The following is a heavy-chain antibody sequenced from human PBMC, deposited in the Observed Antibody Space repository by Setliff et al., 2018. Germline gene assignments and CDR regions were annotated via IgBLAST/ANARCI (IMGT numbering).Heavy chain of an antibody. CDR1: GGSISSSSYY. CDR2: IYYSGST. J-gene: IGHJ3*01. V-gene: IGHV4-39*01. Sequence: SETLSLTCTVSGGSISSSSYYWGWIRQPPGKGLEWIGSIYYSGSTYYNPSLKSRVTISVDTSKNQFSLKLSSVTAADTAVYYCARRSTTVNLLGLFQTPPDAFDFWGQGTMVTVSS. D-gene: IGHD4-17*01. CDR3: ARRSTTVNLLGLFQTPPDAFDF.